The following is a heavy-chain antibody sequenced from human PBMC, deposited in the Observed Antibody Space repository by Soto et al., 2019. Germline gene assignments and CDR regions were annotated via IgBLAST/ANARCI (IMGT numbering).Heavy chain of an antibody. D-gene: IGHD6-19*01. CDR1: GGSFSGFY. J-gene: IGHJ4*02. CDR2: VHHTGNV. V-gene: IGHV4-34*01. Sequence: QVQLQQWGAGLLKPSETLSLTCAVSGGSFSGFYWGWLRQPPGKGLEWIGEVHHTGNVNQNPSHATRVTISMDPSKNHFSLKLTSVTAADTALYYCARSSGYSSGRSPVDYCGQGSLVTVSS. CDR3: ARSSGYSSGRSPVDY.